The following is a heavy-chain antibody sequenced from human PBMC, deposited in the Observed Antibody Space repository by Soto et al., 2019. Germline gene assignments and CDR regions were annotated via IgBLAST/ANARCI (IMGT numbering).Heavy chain of an antibody. CDR2: ISGSGGST. CDR3: AKVRYYDSSGYYPRLYFDY. D-gene: IGHD3-22*01. V-gene: IGHV3-23*01. J-gene: IGHJ4*02. CDR1: GSTFSSYA. Sequence: GGSLRLSCAASGSTFSSYAMSWVRQAPGKGLEWVSAISGSGGSTYYADSVKGRFTISRDNSKNTLYLQMNSLRAEDTAVYYCAKVRYYDSSGYYPRLYFDYWGQGTLVTVSS.